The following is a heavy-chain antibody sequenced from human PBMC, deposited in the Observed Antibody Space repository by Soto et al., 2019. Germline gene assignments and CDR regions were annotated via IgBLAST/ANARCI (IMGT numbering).Heavy chain of an antibody. CDR2: ISYDGSNK. Sequence: PLRLSCAASGFTFSSYGMHWVRQAPGKGLEWVAVISYDGSNKYYADSVKGRFTISRDNSKNTLYLQMNSLRAEDTAVYYCAKDPKMATIWGYYYYGMDVWGQGTTVTVSS. V-gene: IGHV3-30*18. CDR1: GFTFSSYG. J-gene: IGHJ6*02. D-gene: IGHD5-12*01. CDR3: AKDPKMATIWGYYYYGMDV.